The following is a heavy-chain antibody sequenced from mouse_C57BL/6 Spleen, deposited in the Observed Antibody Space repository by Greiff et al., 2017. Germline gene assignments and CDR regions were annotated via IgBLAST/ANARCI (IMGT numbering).Heavy chain of an antibody. D-gene: IGHD1-1*01. J-gene: IGHJ4*01. CDR2: ISYDGSN. CDR3: AKDNYGSSYGGTRDY. CDR1: GYSITSGYY. Sequence: VQLKESGPGLVKPSQSLSLTCSVTGYSITSGYYWNWIRQFPGNKLEWMGYISYDGSNNYNPSLKNRISINRDTSKNQFFLKLNSVTTEYTATYYGAKDNYGSSYGGTRDYWGQGTSVTVSS. V-gene: IGHV3-6*01.